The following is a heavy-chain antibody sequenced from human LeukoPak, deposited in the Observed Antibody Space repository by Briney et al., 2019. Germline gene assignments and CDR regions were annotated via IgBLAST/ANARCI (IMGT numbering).Heavy chain of an antibody. CDR2: IRYDGSNK. D-gene: IGHD5-18*01. J-gene: IGHJ4*02. Sequence: PGGSLRLSCAASGFTFSSYGMHWVRQAPGKGLEWVAFIRYDGSNKYYADSVKGRFTISRDNSKNTLYLQMNSLRAEDTAVYYCAKARGLWSPIDYWGQGTLVTVSS. CDR3: AKARGLWSPIDY. CDR1: GFTFSSYG. V-gene: IGHV3-30*02.